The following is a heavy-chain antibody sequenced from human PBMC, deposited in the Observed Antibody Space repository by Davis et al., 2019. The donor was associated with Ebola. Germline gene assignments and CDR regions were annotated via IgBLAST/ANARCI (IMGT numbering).Heavy chain of an antibody. CDR2: INSDGSST. D-gene: IGHD3-10*01. Sequence: PGGSLRLSCAASGFTFSSYWMHWVRHVPGKGLVWVSRINSDGSSTSYADSVKGRFTISRDNAKNTLYLQMNSLRAEDTAVYYCAKEGFSMVRGVTFSGAFDIWGQGTMVTVSS. V-gene: IGHV3-74*01. CDR3: AKEGFSMVRGVTFSGAFDI. J-gene: IGHJ3*02. CDR1: GFTFSSYW.